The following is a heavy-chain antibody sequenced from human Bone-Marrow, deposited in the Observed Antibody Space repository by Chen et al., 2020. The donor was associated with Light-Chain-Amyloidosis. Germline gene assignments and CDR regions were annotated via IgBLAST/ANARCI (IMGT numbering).Heavy chain of an antibody. CDR1: GYTFTGYH. D-gene: IGHD2-2*01. V-gene: IGHV1-2*02. J-gene: IGHJ6*02. CDR2: INPNSDST. CDR3: ARGLHCSNTNCYLEFYYNAMDV. Sequence: QVQLVQSGAEVKKPGASVKASCEASGYTFTGYHTPWVRQAPGQGREWMGWINPNSDSTIYAQKFQGRVTMTRDTSISTVYMELSRLRSDDTAVYYCARGLHCSNTNCYLEFYYNAMDVWGQGTTVTVSS.